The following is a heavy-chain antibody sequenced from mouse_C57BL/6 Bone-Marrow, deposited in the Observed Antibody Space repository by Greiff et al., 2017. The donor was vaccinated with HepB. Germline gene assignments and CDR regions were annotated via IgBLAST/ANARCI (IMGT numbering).Heavy chain of an antibody. Sequence: QVQLQQSGPELVKPGASVKISCKASGYAFSSSWMNWVKQRPGKGLEWIGRIYPGDGDTNYNGKFKGKATLTADKSSSTAYRQLSSLTSEDSAVYVCARSGRYPLAYWGQGTLVTVSA. CDR1: GYAFSSSW. CDR3: ARSGRYPLAY. V-gene: IGHV1-82*01. CDR2: IYPGDGDT. D-gene: IGHD2-14*01. J-gene: IGHJ3*01.